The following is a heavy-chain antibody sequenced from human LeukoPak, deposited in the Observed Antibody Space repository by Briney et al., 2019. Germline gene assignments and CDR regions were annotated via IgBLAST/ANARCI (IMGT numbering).Heavy chain of an antibody. CDR1: GFTFSSYA. Sequence: GGSLRLSCAASGFTFSSYAMSWVRQAPGKGLEWVSAISGSGGSAYYADSVKGRFTISRDNSKNTLYLQMNSLRAEDTAVYYCAKYRLTYYDFWSGYPGGEYYFDYWGQGTLVTVSS. CDR2: ISGSGGSA. V-gene: IGHV3-23*01. D-gene: IGHD3-3*01. J-gene: IGHJ4*02. CDR3: AKYRLTYYDFWSGYPGGEYYFDY.